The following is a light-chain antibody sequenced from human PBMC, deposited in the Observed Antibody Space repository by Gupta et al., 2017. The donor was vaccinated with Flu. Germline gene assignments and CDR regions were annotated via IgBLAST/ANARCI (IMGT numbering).Light chain of an antibody. CDR2: EDN. V-gene: IGLV3-10*01. Sequence: SFAMTPPPSVSVSPSQTASITCSGDAFPKKYAYWYQQKSGQAPVLVIYEDNKRPSGIPARFSGSSSGTRASLTISDAQGDDEADYYCFSTDCSGNPGAFGGVTKLTVL. J-gene: IGLJ3*02. CDR3: FSTDCSGNPGA. CDR1: AFPKKY.